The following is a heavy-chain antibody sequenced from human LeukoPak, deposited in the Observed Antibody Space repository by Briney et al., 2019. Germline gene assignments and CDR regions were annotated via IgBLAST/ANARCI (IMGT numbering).Heavy chain of an antibody. CDR1: GFTFYDYG. Sequence: PGGSLRLSCSASGFTFYDYGMSWVRQAPGKGLEWVSGINLNGGSTGYAYSVKGRFTISRDNAKNSLYLQINSLRAEDTALYYCARDYDSSGYPYYYHYMDVWGKGTTVTVSS. CDR2: INLNGGST. J-gene: IGHJ6*03. CDR3: ARDYDSSGYPYYYHYMDV. V-gene: IGHV3-20*04. D-gene: IGHD3-22*01.